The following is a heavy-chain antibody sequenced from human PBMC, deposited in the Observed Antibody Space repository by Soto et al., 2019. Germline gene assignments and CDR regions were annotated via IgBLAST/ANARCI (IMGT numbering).Heavy chain of an antibody. D-gene: IGHD3-10*01. Sequence: ASVKVSCKASGYTFTSYAMHWVRQAPGQRLEWMGWINAGNGNTKYSQKFQGRVTITRDTSASTAYMELSSPRSEDTAVYYCARFGSGSQVDYWGQGTLVTVSS. V-gene: IGHV1-3*01. J-gene: IGHJ4*02. CDR2: INAGNGNT. CDR1: GYTFTSYA. CDR3: ARFGSGSQVDY.